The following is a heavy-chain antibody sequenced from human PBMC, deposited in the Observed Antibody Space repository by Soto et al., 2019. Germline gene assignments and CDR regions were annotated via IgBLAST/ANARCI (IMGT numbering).Heavy chain of an antibody. V-gene: IGHV4-30-2*01. Sequence: SETLSLTCAVSGGSISSGGYSWSWIRQPPGKGLEWIGYIYHSGSTYYNPSLKSRVTISVDRSKNQFSLKLSSVTAADTAVYYCARVMAATVTTYNWFDPWGQRTLVTGSS. CDR1: GGSISSGGYS. CDR2: IYHSGST. CDR3: ARVMAATVTTYNWFDP. J-gene: IGHJ5*02. D-gene: IGHD1-26*01.